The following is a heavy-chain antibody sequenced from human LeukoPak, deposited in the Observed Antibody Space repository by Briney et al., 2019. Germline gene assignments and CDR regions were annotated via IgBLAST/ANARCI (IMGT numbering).Heavy chain of an antibody. J-gene: IGHJ2*01. CDR3: ARDAMVRGVLWYFDL. Sequence: GGSLRLSCVASGFTFSYYGMHWIRQAPGKGLEWVAFIYYDGSNKYYADSVKGRFTISRDNSKNTLYLQMNSLRAEDTAVYYCARDAMVRGVLWYFDLWGRGTLVTVSS. V-gene: IGHV3-33*01. CDR2: IYYDGSNK. CDR1: GFTFSYYG. D-gene: IGHD3-10*01.